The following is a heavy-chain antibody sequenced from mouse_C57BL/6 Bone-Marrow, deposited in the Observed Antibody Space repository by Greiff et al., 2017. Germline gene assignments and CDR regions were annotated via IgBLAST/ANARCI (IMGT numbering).Heavy chain of an antibody. CDR2: IDPSDSYT. CDR1: GYTFTSYW. J-gene: IGHJ3*01. CDR3: ARLWAPFAY. Sequence: QVQLQQPGAELVKPGASVKLSCKASGYTFTSYWMQWVKQRPGQGLEWIGEIDPSDSYTNYNQKFKGKATLTVDTSSSTAYMQLSSLTSEDSAVYYCARLWAPFAYWGQGTLVTVSA. D-gene: IGHD3-1*01. V-gene: IGHV1-50*01.